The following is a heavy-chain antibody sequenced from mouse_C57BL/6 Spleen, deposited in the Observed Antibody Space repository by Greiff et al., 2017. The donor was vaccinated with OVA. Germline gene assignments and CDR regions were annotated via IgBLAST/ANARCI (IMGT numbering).Heavy chain of an antibody. D-gene: IGHD2-3*01. CDR2: IHPSDSDT. CDR1: GYTFTSYW. J-gene: IGHJ4*01. Sequence: QVQLKQPGAELVKPGASVKVSCKASGYTFTSYWMHWVKQRPGQGLEWIGRIHPSDSDTNYNQKFKGKATLTVDKSSSTAYMQLSSLTSEDSAVYYCAMEGIYDGYLYAMDYWGQGTSVTVSS. V-gene: IGHV1-74*01. CDR3: AMEGIYDGYLYAMDY.